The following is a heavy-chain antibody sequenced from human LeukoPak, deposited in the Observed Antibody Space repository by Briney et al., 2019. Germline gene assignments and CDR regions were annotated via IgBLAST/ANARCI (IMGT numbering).Heavy chain of an antibody. V-gene: IGHV3-30*02. CDR3: AKDGGLHLFYYYNYMDI. Sequence: GGSLRLSCAASGFTFNSYGMHWVRQAPGKGLEWVAFIRYDGSYEYYADSVKGRFTISRDNSKTTLYLQMNSLRSEDAAVYYCAKDGGLHLFYYYNYMDIWGKGTTVTVSS. CDR2: IRYDGSYE. J-gene: IGHJ6*03. D-gene: IGHD5-24*01. CDR1: GFTFNSYG.